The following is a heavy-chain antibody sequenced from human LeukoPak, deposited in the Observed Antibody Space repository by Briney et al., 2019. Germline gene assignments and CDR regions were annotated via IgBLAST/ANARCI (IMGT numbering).Heavy chain of an antibody. Sequence: SETLSLTCTVSGGSISSSSYYWGWIRQPPGKGLEWIGSIYYSGSTYYNPSLKSRVTISVDTSKNQFSLKLSSVTAADTAVYYCAGDGRIAVAGGDYWAQGTLVSVFS. CDR3: AGDGRIAVAGGDY. CDR1: GGSISSSSYY. D-gene: IGHD6-19*01. J-gene: IGHJ4*02. V-gene: IGHV4-39*07. CDR2: IYYSGST.